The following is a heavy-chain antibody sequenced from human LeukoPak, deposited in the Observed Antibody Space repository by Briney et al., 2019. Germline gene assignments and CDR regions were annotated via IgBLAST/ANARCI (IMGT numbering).Heavy chain of an antibody. V-gene: IGHV4-59*08. D-gene: IGHD1-26*01. Sequence: SEALSLTCTVSSGSISTYYWSWIRQPPGKGLEWIGYVYQSGTTSYNPSLKRRVTISTDTSKNQFSLRVTSVTAADTAVYYCARHGGSLGYFDNWGQGTLVTVSS. CDR3: ARHGGSLGYFDN. CDR1: SGSISTYY. CDR2: VYQSGTT. J-gene: IGHJ4*02.